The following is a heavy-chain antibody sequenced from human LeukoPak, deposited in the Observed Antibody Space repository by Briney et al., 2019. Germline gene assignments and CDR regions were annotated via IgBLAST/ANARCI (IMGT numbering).Heavy chain of an antibody. V-gene: IGHV4-39*01. CDR3: ARHLRIAAVDY. CDR1: GGSISSGSYY. Sequence: SETLSLTCTVSGGSISSGSYYWGWIRQPPGKGLEWIGSIYYSGSTYYNPSLKSRVTISVDTSKNQFSLKLSSVTAADTAVYYCARHLRIAAVDYWGQGTLVTVSS. CDR2: IYYSGST. J-gene: IGHJ4*02. D-gene: IGHD6-13*01.